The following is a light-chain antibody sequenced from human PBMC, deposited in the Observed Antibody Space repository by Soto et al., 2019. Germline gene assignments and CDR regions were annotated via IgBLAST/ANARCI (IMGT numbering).Light chain of an antibody. V-gene: IGLV2-23*02. CDR2: EVN. Sequence: GAYYLVSWYQQHPGKAPKLIICEVNTLLSGIFYRFSGSKSGDTASLTFSGLQAEDEADYFCCSYAGTVAYVFGTGTKVTVL. J-gene: IGLJ1*01. CDR1: GAYYL. CDR3: CSYAGTVAYV.